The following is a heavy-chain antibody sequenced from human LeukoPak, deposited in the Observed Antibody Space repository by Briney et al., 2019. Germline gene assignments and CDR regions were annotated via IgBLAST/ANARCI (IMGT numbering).Heavy chain of an antibody. Sequence: SVKVSCKASGGTFSSYAISWVRQAPGQGLEWMGGIIPIFGTANYAQKFQGRVTITADESTSTAYMELSSLRSEDTAVYYCARVFPNYDSSGYVWDDAFDIWGQGTMVTVSS. J-gene: IGHJ3*02. D-gene: IGHD3-22*01. CDR3: ARVFPNYDSSGYVWDDAFDI. CDR2: IIPIFGTA. CDR1: GGTFSSYA. V-gene: IGHV1-69*13.